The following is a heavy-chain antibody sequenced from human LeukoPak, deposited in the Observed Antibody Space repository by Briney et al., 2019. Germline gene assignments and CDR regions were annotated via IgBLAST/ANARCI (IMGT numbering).Heavy chain of an antibody. CDR3: ARGVLEWFDAFDI. D-gene: IGHD3-3*01. J-gene: IGHJ3*02. CDR2: IYTSGST. V-gene: IGHV4-61*02. CDR1: GGSISSGSYY. Sequence: SETLSLTCTVSGGSISSGSYYWSWIQQPAGKGLEWIGRIYTSGSTNYNPSLKSRVSMSVDTSKNQFSLKLSSVTAADTAVYYCARGVLEWFDAFDIWGRGTMVTVSS.